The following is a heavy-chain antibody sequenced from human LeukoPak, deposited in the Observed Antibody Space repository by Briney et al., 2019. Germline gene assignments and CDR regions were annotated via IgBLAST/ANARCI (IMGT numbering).Heavy chain of an antibody. D-gene: IGHD3-22*01. J-gene: IGHJ4*02. CDR3: ARLSGPDSSGPLDY. CDR1: GSRFTSYW. V-gene: IGHV5-51*01. Sequence: GEPLKICCEGAGSRFTSYWMGWVRQMHGKGLEWMGIIYPGDSDTRYSPSFQGQVTISADKSISTAYLQWSSLKASDTAMYYCARLSGPDSSGPLDYWGQGTLVTVSS. CDR2: IYPGDSDT.